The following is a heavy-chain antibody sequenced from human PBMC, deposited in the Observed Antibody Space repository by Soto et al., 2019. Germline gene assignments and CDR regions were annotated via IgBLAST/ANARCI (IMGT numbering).Heavy chain of an antibody. J-gene: IGHJ4*02. CDR3: ARGPFCNGGTSHSLVAYYFEY. CDR1: EYTFTSYD. CDR2: MNPNSGNT. Sequence: ASVKVSCKGSEYTFTSYDINWVRQATGQGLEWMGWMNPNSGNTGYPQKFQGRVTMTWNTSISTAYMELSSLRSEDTAVYYCARGPFCNGGTSHSLVAYYFEYWGQGTPVTVSS. D-gene: IGHD2-15*01. V-gene: IGHV1-8*01.